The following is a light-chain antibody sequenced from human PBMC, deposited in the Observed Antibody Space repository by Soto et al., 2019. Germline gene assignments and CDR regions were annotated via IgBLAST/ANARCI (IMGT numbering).Light chain of an antibody. CDR2: GAS. J-gene: IGKJ1*01. Sequence: EIVLTQSPGTLSLSPGERATLSCRASQSVSSSYLAWYQQKPGQAPRLLIYGASSRATGIPDRFSGSGSGTDFTLTISRLEPEEFAVYYCQQYGSSPTCGQGTKVEIK. V-gene: IGKV3-20*01. CDR3: QQYGSSPT. CDR1: QSVSSSY.